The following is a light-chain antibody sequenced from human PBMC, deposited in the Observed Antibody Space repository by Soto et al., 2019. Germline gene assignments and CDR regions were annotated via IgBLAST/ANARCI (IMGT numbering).Light chain of an antibody. CDR1: QGVSSN. Sequence: EIVMTQSPATLSVSPGERATLSCRASQGVSSNLAWYQQKPGQAPRLLIYGASSRATGIPDRFSGSGSGTDFTLTISRLEPEDFAVYYCQQYGISPWTFGQGTKVDIK. CDR3: QQYGISPWT. J-gene: IGKJ1*01. CDR2: GAS. V-gene: IGKV3-20*01.